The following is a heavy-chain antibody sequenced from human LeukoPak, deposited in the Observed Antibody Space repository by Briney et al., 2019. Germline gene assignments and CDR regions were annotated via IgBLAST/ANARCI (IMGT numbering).Heavy chain of an antibody. CDR3: ARDRRLASFDY. Sequence: GGSLRLSCAASGFTFSSYGMSWVRQAPGKGLEWVSGITGRGENTYYADSVKGRFTISRDNSKNTLYLQMNSLRAEDAAIYYCARDRRLASFDYGGQGTLVTVSS. D-gene: IGHD6-25*01. V-gene: IGHV3-23*01. CDR2: ITGRGENT. CDR1: GFTFSSYG. J-gene: IGHJ4*02.